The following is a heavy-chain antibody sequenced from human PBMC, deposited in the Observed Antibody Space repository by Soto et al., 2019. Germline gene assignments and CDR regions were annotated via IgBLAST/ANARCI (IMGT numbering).Heavy chain of an antibody. D-gene: IGHD6-19*01. J-gene: IGHJ3*02. CDR3: ARAYSSGWVDAFDI. CDR2: VYHSESTY. Sequence: SETLSLTCAVSGYSITSGYYWGWIRQPPGKGLECIGSVYHSESTYYYNPSLKSRVTMSVDTSKNQFSLRLSSVTAADTAVYYCARAYSSGWVDAFDIWGQGTMVTVSS. CDR1: GYSITSGYY. V-gene: IGHV4-38-2*01.